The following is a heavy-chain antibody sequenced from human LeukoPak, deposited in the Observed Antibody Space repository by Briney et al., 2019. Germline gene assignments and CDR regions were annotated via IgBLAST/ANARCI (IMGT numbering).Heavy chain of an antibody. CDR2: IYTSGST. CDR3: ARTVGGIFGVVTRFDY. CDR1: GGSISSYY. V-gene: IGHV4-4*07. J-gene: IGHJ4*02. D-gene: IGHD3-3*01. Sequence: SETLSLTCTVSGGSISSYYWSWIRQPAGKGLEWIGRIYTSGSTNYNPSLKSRVTISVDTSKNQFSLKLSSVTAADTAVYYCARTVGGIFGVVTRFDYWGQGTLVTVSS.